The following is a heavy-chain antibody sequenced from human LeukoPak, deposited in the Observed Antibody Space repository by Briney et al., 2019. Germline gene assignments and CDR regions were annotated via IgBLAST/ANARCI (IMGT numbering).Heavy chain of an antibody. Sequence: PGGSLRLSCAASGFTFSSYSMNWARQAPGKGLEWVSSISSSSSYIYYADSVKGRFTISRDNAKNSLYLQMNSLRAEDTAVYYCARDQADIVVVPASFFDYWGQGTLVTVSS. CDR2: ISSSSSYI. CDR3: ARDQADIVVVPASFFDY. CDR1: GFTFSSYS. D-gene: IGHD2-2*01. J-gene: IGHJ4*02. V-gene: IGHV3-21*01.